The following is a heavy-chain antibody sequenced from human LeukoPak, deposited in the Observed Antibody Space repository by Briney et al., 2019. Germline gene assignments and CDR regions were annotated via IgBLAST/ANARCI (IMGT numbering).Heavy chain of an antibody. CDR2: ISSDESNK. D-gene: IGHD3-10*01. Sequence: GRSLRLSCAASGSTFNNYAMHWVRQAPGEGLEWVALISSDESNKYYADSVKGRFTISRDNSMNTLYLQMNSLRADDTAVYYCATDYSYGSGSYYNRFDNWGQGTLVTVSS. CDR1: GSTFNNYA. CDR3: ATDYSYGSGSYYNRFDN. J-gene: IGHJ4*02. V-gene: IGHV3-30*03.